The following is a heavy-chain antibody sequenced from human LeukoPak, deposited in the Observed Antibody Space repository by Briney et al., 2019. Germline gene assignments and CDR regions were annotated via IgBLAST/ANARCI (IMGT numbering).Heavy chain of an antibody. CDR3: AGDPTPLDY. CDR2: INSDGSDT. V-gene: IGHV3-74*01. CDR1: GFTFSNYW. J-gene: IGHJ4*02. Sequence: GGSLRLSCAASGFTFSNYWMHWVRQAPGKGLVWVSRINSDGSDTRYADSVKGRFTISRDNAKNTLYLQMNSLRAEDTAVYFCAGDPTPLDYWGQGTLVTVSS.